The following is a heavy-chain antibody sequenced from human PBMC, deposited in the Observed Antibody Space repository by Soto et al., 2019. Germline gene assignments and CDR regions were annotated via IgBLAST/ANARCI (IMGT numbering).Heavy chain of an antibody. J-gene: IGHJ4*02. CDR2: INHSGST. V-gene: IGHV4-59*08. CDR1: GGSISSYY. D-gene: IGHD6-6*01. Sequence: PSETLSLTCTVSGGSISSYYWSWIRQPPGKGLEWIGEINHSGSTNYNPSLKSRVTISVDTSKNQFSLKLRSVTAADTAVYYCARHGSYSYSTSSLDDWGQGTLVTVSS. CDR3: ARHGSYSYSTSSLDD.